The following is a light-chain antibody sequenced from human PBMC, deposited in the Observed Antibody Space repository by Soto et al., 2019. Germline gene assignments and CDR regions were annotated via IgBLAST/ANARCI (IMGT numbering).Light chain of an antibody. V-gene: IGLV3-21*02. CDR3: QVWDSSRDQCV. J-gene: IGLJ1*01. CDR2: DDR. Sequence: SYELAQPPSVSVAPGQTATIPCGGNRIGYKTVHWYQQKPGQAPVVVVHDDRDRPSGIPERSSGANSGDTATLTISRVEAGDEADYFCQVWDSSRDQCVFGTGTKVTVL. CDR1: RIGYKT.